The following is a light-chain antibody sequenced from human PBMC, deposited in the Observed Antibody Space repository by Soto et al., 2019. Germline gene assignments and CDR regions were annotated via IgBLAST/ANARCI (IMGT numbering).Light chain of an antibody. CDR2: GAS. CDR1: KSVSSRY. Sequence: GETATLSCRASKSVSSRYLAWYQQKPGQAPRLLIYGASSRATGIPDRFSGSGSGTDFTLTISRLEPEDFAVYYCQQYGSSPRTFGQGTKV. CDR3: QQYGSSPRT. J-gene: IGKJ1*01. V-gene: IGKV3-20*01.